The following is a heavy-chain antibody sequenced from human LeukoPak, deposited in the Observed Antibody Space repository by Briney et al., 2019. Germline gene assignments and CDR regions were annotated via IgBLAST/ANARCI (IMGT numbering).Heavy chain of an antibody. CDR2: IIPIFGTA. D-gene: IGHD1-1*01. CDR3: ARGPVELERLSSEYFQH. Sequence: ASVKVSCKASGYTFTSYGISWVRQAPGQGLEWMGGIIPIFGTANYAQKFQGRVTITADESTSTAYMELSSLRSEDTAVYYCARGPVELERLSSEYFQHWGQGTLVTVSS. CDR1: GYTFTSYG. J-gene: IGHJ1*01. V-gene: IGHV1-69*13.